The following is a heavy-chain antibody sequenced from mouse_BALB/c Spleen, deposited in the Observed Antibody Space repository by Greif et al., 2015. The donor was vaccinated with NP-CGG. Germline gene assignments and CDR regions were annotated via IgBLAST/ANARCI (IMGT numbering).Heavy chain of an antibody. CDR1: GYTFSSYW. D-gene: IGHD2-3*01. CDR3: ARYDGYFPFAY. J-gene: IGHJ3*01. V-gene: IGHV1-9*01. CDR2: ILPGSGST. Sequence: VQLVESGAELMKPGASVKISCKATGYTFSSYWIEWVKQRPGHGLEWIGEILPGSGSTNYNEKFKGKATFTADTSSNTGYMQLSSLTSEDSAVYYCARYDGYFPFAYWGQGTLVTVSA.